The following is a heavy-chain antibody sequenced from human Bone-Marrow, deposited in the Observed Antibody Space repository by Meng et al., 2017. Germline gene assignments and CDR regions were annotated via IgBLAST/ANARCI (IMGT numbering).Heavy chain of an antibody. CDR1: GFTFSNAW. CDR3: TTDLFVVRGLIKAFDI. V-gene: IGHV3-15*01. CDR2: IKSKTNGGTT. D-gene: IGHD3-10*01. J-gene: IGHJ3*02. Sequence: GESLKISCAASGFTFSNAWMSWVRQAPGKGLEWVGRIKSKTNGGTTDYAAPVKGRFTISRDKSKNTLYLQMNRLRTEDAAVYYCTTDLFVVRGLIKAFDIWGQGTMVTVSS.